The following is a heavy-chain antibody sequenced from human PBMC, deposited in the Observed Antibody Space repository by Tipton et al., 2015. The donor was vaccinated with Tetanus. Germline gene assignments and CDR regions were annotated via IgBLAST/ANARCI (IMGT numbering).Heavy chain of an antibody. CDR2: ISGTGTTV. CDR3: VSGSALDY. D-gene: IGHD6-25*01. V-gene: IGHV3-48*02. J-gene: IGHJ4*02. Sequence: GSLRLSCAASGFTFSSYNMNWVRQAPGKGLEWVSHISGTGTTVDYADSVKGRFTISRDNAKNSLYLQMNSLRDEDTAVYYCVSGSALDYWGQGTLISVSS. CDR1: GFTFSSYN.